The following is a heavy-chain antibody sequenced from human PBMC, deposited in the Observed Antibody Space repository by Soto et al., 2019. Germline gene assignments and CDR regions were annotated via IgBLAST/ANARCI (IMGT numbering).Heavy chain of an antibody. CDR1: GGTFSSYA. J-gene: IGHJ6*02. V-gene: IGHV1-69*13. Sequence: SVKVSCKASGGTFSSYAISWVRQAPGQGLEWMGGIIPIFGTANYAQKFQGRVTITADESTSTAYMELSSLRSEDTAVYYCARGGTTVFEYSQYYYGMDVWGQGTTVTVSS. D-gene: IGHD4-4*01. CDR2: IIPIFGTA. CDR3: ARGGTTVFEYSQYYYGMDV.